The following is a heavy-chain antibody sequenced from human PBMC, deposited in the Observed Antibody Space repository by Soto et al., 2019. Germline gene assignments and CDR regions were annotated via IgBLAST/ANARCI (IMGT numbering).Heavy chain of an antibody. CDR3: AKSPGMYYYDSSGYYHYDY. Sequence: EVQLLESGGGLAQPGGSLRPSFSASGFHFSSYGLRWVRQAPGKGLEVVSAISGSGVSTYYADSVKGRFTISRDNSKNTLYLQMNSLRAEDTAVYYCAKSPGMYYYDSSGYYHYDYWGQGTLVTVSS. CDR2: ISGSGVST. V-gene: IGHV3-23*01. J-gene: IGHJ4*02. D-gene: IGHD3-22*01. CDR1: GFHFSSYG.